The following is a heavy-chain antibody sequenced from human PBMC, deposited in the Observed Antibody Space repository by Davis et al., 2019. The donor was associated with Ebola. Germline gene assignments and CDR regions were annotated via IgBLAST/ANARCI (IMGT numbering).Heavy chain of an antibody. CDR2: ISGSGGST. D-gene: IGHD3-10*01. CDR1: GFTFRNYA. V-gene: IGHV3-23*01. CDR3: AKAYYYGSALYYFYGLDV. Sequence: GESLKISCAASGFTFRNYAMHWVRQTPGKGLEWVSTISGSGGSTYYPDSVKGQFTISRYNSKNTLFLQMNSLRADDTAVYYCAKAYYYGSALYYFYGLDVWGRGTTVTVSS. J-gene: IGHJ6*02.